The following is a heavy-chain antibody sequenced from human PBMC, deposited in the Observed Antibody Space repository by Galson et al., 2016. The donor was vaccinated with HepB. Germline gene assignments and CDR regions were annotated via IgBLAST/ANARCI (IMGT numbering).Heavy chain of an antibody. Sequence: ETLSLTCAVYGGSFRGYFWSWIRQPRGKGREWIGEINHSGSTNYNPYLKSRVTISVDTSKNQLSQKLSSLTAADTAVYFCARGAPGGGFDYWGQGTLVTVSS. CDR3: ARGAPGGGFDY. CDR2: INHSGST. J-gene: IGHJ4*02. D-gene: IGHD4-23*01. V-gene: IGHV4-34*01. CDR1: GGSFRGYF.